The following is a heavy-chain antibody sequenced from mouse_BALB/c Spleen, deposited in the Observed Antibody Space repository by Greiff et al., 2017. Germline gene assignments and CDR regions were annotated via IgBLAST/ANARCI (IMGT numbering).Heavy chain of an antibody. V-gene: IGHV5-6-2*01. CDR2: INSNGGST. Sequence: DVKLVESGGGLVKLGGSLKLSCAASGFTFSSYYMSWVRQTPEKRLELVAAINSNGGSTYYPDTVKGRFTISRDNAKNTLYLQMSSLKSEDTALYYCARHGLYYFDYWGQGTTLTVSS. J-gene: IGHJ2*01. CDR3: ARHGLYYFDY. CDR1: GFTFSSYY.